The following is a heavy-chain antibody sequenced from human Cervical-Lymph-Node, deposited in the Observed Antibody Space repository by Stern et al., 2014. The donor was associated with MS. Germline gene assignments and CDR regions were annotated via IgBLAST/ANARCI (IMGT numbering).Heavy chain of an antibody. CDR2: IIPNNGDT. V-gene: IGHV1-2*02. CDR3: AKDGYNY. CDR1: GYTFTGYY. Sequence: VQLVESGAEVKKPGASVKVSCKASGYTFTGYYIHWVRQAAGQGLEWMGWIIPNNGDTNYAQNFQGRVTMTRDTSISTAYMELSRLRSDDTAVYYCAKDGYNYWGQGTLVTVSS. D-gene: IGHD5-24*01. J-gene: IGHJ4*02.